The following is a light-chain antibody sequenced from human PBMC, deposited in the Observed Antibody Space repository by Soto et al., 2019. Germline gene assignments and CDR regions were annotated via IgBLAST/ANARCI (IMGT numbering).Light chain of an antibody. CDR2: RAS. CDR3: HQFGSSPRDS. CDR1: QTISSSF. V-gene: IGKV3-20*01. J-gene: IGKJ3*01. Sequence: EIVLTQSPGTLSLSPGERATLSCRASQTISSSFLAWYQQKPGQAPRLLIYRASRRAPGIPDRFSGSGSWQEFTLTIIRPVPEYFAVYYCHQFGSSPRDSFGPGTKVEIK.